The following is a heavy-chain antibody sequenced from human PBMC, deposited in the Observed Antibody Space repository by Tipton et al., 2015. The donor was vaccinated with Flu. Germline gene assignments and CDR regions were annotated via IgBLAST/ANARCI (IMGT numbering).Heavy chain of an antibody. J-gene: IGHJ5*02. CDR3: ARDGPPYSPTSGWFDP. D-gene: IGHD1-26*01. Sequence: SLRLSCAASGFTFSDYTMSWVRQTPGKGLEWVANVKQDGGEKHYVDSVKGRFTISRDNARNSLYLQMNSLRAEDTAVYFCARDGPPYSPTSGWFDPWGQGTLVTVSS. V-gene: IGHV3-7*01. CDR2: VKQDGGEK. CDR1: GFTFSDYT.